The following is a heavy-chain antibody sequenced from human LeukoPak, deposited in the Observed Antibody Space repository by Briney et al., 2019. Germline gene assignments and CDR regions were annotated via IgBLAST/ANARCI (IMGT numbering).Heavy chain of an antibody. J-gene: IGHJ3*02. D-gene: IGHD3-22*01. CDR1: GGSITNYY. Sequence: PSETLSLTCTVSGGSITNYYWTWIRQPPGKGLEWIGYIHYSGSTNYNPSLKSRVTISVDTSKNQFSLKLSSVTAADTAVYYCARRGQYYYDSSGYYDAFDIWGQGTMVTVSS. CDR3: ARRGQYYYDSSGYYDAFDI. V-gene: IGHV4-59*01. CDR2: IHYSGST.